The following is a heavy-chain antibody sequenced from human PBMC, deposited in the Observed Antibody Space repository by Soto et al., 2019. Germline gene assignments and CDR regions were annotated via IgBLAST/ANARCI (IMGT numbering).Heavy chain of an antibody. Sequence: GGAPKIFRQGPGYIFTSYWLGWVRQMPGKGLEWMGIIYPTDSDTKYSPSFKGQVTISADKSISTAYLQWNSLRASDTAVYYCARSGYSSHGLDVWGQGTTVTVSS. J-gene: IGHJ6*02. D-gene: IGHD5-12*01. CDR1: GYIFTSYW. CDR3: ARSGYSSHGLDV. CDR2: IYPTDSDT. V-gene: IGHV5-51*01.